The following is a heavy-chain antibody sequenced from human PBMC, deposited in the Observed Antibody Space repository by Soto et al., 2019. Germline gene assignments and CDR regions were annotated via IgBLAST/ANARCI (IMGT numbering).Heavy chain of an antibody. Sequence: EAQLLESGGGLVQPGGSLRLSCAASGFTFSTYPMRWVRQAPGKGLEWVSGISGSGISTYYTDSVKGRFTISRDNSKNTVFLQMNSLRDEDTAVYYCVKHPLITASYYYYDMDVWGQGTTVTVSS. CDR3: VKHPLITASYYYYDMDV. J-gene: IGHJ6*02. CDR2: ISGSGIST. CDR1: GFTFSTYP. V-gene: IGHV3-23*01.